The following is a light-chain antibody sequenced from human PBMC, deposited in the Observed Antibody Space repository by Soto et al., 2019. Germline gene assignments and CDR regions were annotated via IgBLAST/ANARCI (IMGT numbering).Light chain of an antibody. Sequence: DIQMTQSPSTLSASVGDRVTITCRASQSITRWLAWYQQKPGKAPKLLIYDASSLESGVPSTFSGSGSGTEVTLTIISLQPDDVATYYCQQYNSYSPYTFGQGTKLEIK. J-gene: IGKJ2*01. CDR3: QQYNSYSPYT. CDR1: QSITRW. V-gene: IGKV1-5*01. CDR2: DAS.